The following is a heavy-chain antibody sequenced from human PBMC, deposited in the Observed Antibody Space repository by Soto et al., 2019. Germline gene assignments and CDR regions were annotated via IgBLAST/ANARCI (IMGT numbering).Heavy chain of an antibody. D-gene: IGHD6-6*01. CDR3: AKVIRADSTSSNGYYYSGMDV. J-gene: IGHJ6*02. Sequence: QVQMVESGGGVVQPVRALRLSCAASGFSFRTYGMHWVRQAPGKGLAWMAVISNDGSNKYYADSVKGRFTISRDNSKDTLFLQMNSRRGEDTARYYCAKVIRADSTSSNGYYYSGMDVWGQGTTVTVSS. CDR2: ISNDGSNK. CDR1: GFSFRTYG. V-gene: IGHV3-30*18.